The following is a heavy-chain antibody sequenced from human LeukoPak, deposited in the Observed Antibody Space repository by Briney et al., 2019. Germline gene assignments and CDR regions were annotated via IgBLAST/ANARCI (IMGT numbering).Heavy chain of an antibody. CDR3: ARGIAAAGRNDAFDI. CDR2: IKQDGSEK. V-gene: IGHV3-7*01. CDR1: GFTFSSYW. J-gene: IGHJ3*02. Sequence: GGSLRLSCAASGFTFSSYWMSWVRQAPGKGLEWVANIKQDGSEKYYVDSMKGRFTISRDNAKNSLYLQMNSLRAEDTAVYYCARGIAAAGRNDAFDIWGQGTMVTVSS. D-gene: IGHD6-13*01.